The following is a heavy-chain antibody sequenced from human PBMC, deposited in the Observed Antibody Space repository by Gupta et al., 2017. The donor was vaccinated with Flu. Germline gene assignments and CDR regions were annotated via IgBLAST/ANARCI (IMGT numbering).Heavy chain of an antibody. V-gene: IGHV3-30*18. CDR2: ISNDGISK. J-gene: IGHJ4*02. D-gene: IGHD3-9*01. CDR3: AKILWTVDILIGYADH. CDR1: GFTFSNYG. Sequence: QVQLVESGGGVVQPGGSLRLSCAASGFTFSNYGFHWVRQAPGKGLEWVAVISNDGISKYYAESGKGRFTLSRDNSKNTLYLQMIRLRHEEPAFYHCAKILWTVDILIGYADHWGQGALVTVSS.